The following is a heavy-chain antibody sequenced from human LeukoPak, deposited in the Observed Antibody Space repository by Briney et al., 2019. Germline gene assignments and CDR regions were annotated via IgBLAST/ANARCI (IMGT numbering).Heavy chain of an antibody. V-gene: IGHV3-30*18. Sequence: GGSLRLSCAASGFPFSNYGMHWVRQAPGKGLEWVAVISSDGIDKYYADSVKGRFTISRDNSKNTLYLQMSSLRAEVTAVYYCAKDKGREGDYWGQGNLVTVSS. J-gene: IGHJ4*02. CDR3: AKDKGREGDY. CDR1: GFPFSNYG. CDR2: ISSDGIDK.